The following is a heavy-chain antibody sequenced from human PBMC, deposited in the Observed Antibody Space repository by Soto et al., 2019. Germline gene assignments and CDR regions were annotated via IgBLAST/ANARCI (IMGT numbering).Heavy chain of an antibody. J-gene: IGHJ6*02. CDR2: INTYNGNT. V-gene: IGHV1-18*01. CDR3: AMVDVYVTPSPQDV. Sequence: SVEVSCKACGDSVTRNGIAWARQAPGQGLEWMGWINTYNGNTNYAQNLQGRVTLTTDTSTSTAYMELTSLRSNDTAIYYCAMVDVYVTPSPQDVWGQGTTVTVSS. D-gene: IGHD3-16*01. CDR1: GDSVTRNG.